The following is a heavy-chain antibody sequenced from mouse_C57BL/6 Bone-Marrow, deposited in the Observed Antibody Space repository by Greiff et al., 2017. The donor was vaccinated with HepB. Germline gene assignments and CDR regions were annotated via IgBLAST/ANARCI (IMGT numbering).Heavy chain of an antibody. Sequence: QVQLKQSGAELARPGASVKLSCKASGYTFTSYGISWVKQRTGQGLEWIGEIYPRSGNTYYNEKFKGKATLTADKSPSTAYMELRSLTSEDSAVYFCARPHLITTVNFDVWGTGTTVTVSS. CDR3: ARPHLITTVNFDV. CDR1: GYTFTSYG. J-gene: IGHJ1*03. V-gene: IGHV1-81*01. D-gene: IGHD1-1*01. CDR2: IYPRSGNT.